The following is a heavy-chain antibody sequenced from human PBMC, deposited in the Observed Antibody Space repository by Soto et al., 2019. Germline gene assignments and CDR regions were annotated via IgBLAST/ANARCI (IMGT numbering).Heavy chain of an antibody. V-gene: IGHV4-4*02. Sequence: QVQLQESGPGLVKPSGTLSLTCAVSGGYISSSNGWSWVRQYPGKGLEWVGEIYHSGSTNYSPSLKSRVTISVDKSKNQFSLKLNSVTAADTAVYYCARGPGGSGYDTPYSYYYAMDVWGQGTTVTVSS. CDR3: ARGPGGSGYDTPYSYYYAMDV. J-gene: IGHJ6*02. CDR2: IYHSGST. D-gene: IGHD3-3*01. CDR1: GGYISSSNG.